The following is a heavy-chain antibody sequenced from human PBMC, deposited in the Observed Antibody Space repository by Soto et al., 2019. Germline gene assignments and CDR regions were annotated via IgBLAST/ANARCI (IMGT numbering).Heavy chain of an antibody. CDR3: ARDKGQQLRLTWRDP. CDR2: VSFDGTNS. V-gene: IGHV3-30-3*01. J-gene: IGHJ5*02. CDR1: GFTFSGYG. D-gene: IGHD1-1*01. Sequence: QVQLVQSGGGVVLPGRSLRLSCEASGFTFSGYGMHWVRQAPGKGLERVAAVSFDGTNSYYSDSVKGRFTVSRDNLKDTLDLQMNSLRAEDSGLYVCARDKGQQLRLTWRDPWGQGSLVTVSS.